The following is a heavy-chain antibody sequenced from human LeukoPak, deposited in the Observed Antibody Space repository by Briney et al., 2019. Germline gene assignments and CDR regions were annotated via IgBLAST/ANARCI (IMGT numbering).Heavy chain of an antibody. Sequence: PSETLSLTCTVSGGSISSYYWSWIRQPPGKGLEWIGYIYYSGSTNYNPSLKSRVTISVDTSKNQFSLKLSSVTAADTAVYYCASNSGSYSSFDYWGQGTLVTVSS. CDR3: ASNSGSYSSFDY. CDR1: GGSISSYY. V-gene: IGHV4-59*01. J-gene: IGHJ4*02. CDR2: IYYSGST. D-gene: IGHD1-26*01.